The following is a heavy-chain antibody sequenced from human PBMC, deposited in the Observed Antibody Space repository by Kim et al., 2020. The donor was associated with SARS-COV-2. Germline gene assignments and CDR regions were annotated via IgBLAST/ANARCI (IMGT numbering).Heavy chain of an antibody. J-gene: IGHJ2*01. CDR2: INHSGST. Sequence: SETLSLTCAVYGGSFSGYYWSWIRQPPGKGLEWIGEINHSGSTNYNPSLKSRVTISVDTSKNQFSLKLSSVTAADTAVYYCARGRSAYYWGSWMSWYFDLGGRGTLVTVSS. V-gene: IGHV4-34*01. CDR1: GGSFSGYY. D-gene: IGHD2-21*01. CDR3: ARGRSAYYWGSWMSWYFDL.